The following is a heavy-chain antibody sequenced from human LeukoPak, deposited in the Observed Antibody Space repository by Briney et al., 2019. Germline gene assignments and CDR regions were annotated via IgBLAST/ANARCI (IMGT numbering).Heavy chain of an antibody. CDR2: INSDGSST. CDR1: GFTFSSYW. V-gene: IGHV3-74*01. J-gene: IGHJ4*02. Sequence: PGGSLRLSCAASGFTFSSYWMHWVRQAPGKGLVWVSRINSDGSSTSYADSVKGRFTISRDNAKNTLYLQMNSLRAEDTAVYYCARAPSPQYYDFWSGYYHFDYWGQGTLVTVSS. D-gene: IGHD3-3*01. CDR3: ARAPSPQYYDFWSGYYHFDY.